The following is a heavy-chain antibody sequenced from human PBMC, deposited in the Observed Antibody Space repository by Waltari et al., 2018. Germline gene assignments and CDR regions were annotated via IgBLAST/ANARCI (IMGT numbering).Heavy chain of an antibody. J-gene: IGHJ4*02. V-gene: IGHV3-23*01. D-gene: IGHD6-13*01. CDR3: AKDRGYEFPYYSDC. CDR1: GFTFSIHA. Sequence: EVQLLQSGGGLVQPGGSLRLSCEASGFTFSIHAMTCVRQAPGKGLEVVSIISGNSADIYYADSVKGRFTISRDNSRNTLYLQMNSVRAEDTAVYYCAKDRGYEFPYYSDCWGQGTLVTVSS. CDR2: ISGNSADI.